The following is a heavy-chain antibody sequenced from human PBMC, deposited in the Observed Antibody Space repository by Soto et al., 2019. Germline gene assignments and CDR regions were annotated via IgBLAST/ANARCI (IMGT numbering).Heavy chain of an antibody. CDR3: AREDIVVVPAAPPGSYYYYGMDV. CDR2: INAGNGNT. Sequence: QVQLVQSGAEVKKPGASVKVSCKASGYTFTSYAMHWVRQAPGQRLEWMGWINAGNGNTKYSQKFQGRVTITRDTSASTAYMELSSLRSEDTAVYYRAREDIVVVPAAPPGSYYYYGMDVWGQGTTVTVSS. D-gene: IGHD2-2*01. CDR1: GYTFTSYA. J-gene: IGHJ6*02. V-gene: IGHV1-3*01.